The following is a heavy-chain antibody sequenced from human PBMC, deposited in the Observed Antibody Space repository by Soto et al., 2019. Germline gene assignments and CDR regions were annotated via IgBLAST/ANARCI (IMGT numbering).Heavy chain of an antibody. CDR2: ISYDGSNK. J-gene: IGHJ2*01. Sequence: QVQLVESGGGVVQPGRSLRLSCAASGFTFSSYAMHWVRQAPGKGLEWVAVISYDGSNKYYADSVKGRFTISGDNSKNPLYLQMNSLRAEDTAVYYCARPLWRKEYNWGYFDLWGRGTLVTVSS. D-gene: IGHD1-1*01. V-gene: IGHV3-30-3*01. CDR3: ARPLWRKEYNWGYFDL. CDR1: GFTFSSYA.